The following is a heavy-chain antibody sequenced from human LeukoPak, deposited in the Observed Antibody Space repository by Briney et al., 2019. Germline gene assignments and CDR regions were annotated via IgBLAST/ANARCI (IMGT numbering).Heavy chain of an antibody. V-gene: IGHV3-30*04. D-gene: IGHD6-19*01. Sequence: GGSLRLSCAASGFTFSSYAMHWVRQAPGKGLEWVAVISYDGSNKYYADSVKGRFTISRDNSKNTLYLQMNSLRAEDTAVYYCARDSVLASSKVGGNDYWGQGTLVTVSS. CDR3: ARDSVLASSKVGGNDY. CDR1: GFTFSSYA. J-gene: IGHJ4*02. CDR2: ISYDGSNK.